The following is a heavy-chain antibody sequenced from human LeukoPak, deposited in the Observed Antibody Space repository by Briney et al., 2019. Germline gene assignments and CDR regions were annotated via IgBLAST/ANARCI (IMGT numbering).Heavy chain of an antibody. V-gene: IGHV4-39*01. CDR2: IYYSGST. Sequence: SETLSLTCTVSGASFSSSTCYWGWIRQSPGKGLEWIGSIYYSGSTYYNPSLKSRVTMSVDTSKNQFSLKLSSVTAADTAVYYCARHAGGITVTGTRPFDYWGQGTLVTVSS. D-gene: IGHD6-13*01. CDR3: ARHAGGITVTGTRPFDY. CDR1: GASFSSSTCY. J-gene: IGHJ4*02.